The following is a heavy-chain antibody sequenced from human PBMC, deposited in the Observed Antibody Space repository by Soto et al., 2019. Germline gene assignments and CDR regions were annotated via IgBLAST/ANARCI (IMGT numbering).Heavy chain of an antibody. Sequence: QVQLQQWGAGLLKPSETLSLTCAVYGGSFSGYYWSWIRQPPGKGLEWIGEINHSGSTNYNPSLKSRVTISVDTSKNQFSLKLSSVTAADTAVYYCAREFVVAGTPPGYFDLWGRGTLVTVSS. V-gene: IGHV4-34*01. J-gene: IGHJ2*01. CDR1: GGSFSGYY. D-gene: IGHD6-19*01. CDR3: AREFVVAGTPPGYFDL. CDR2: INHSGST.